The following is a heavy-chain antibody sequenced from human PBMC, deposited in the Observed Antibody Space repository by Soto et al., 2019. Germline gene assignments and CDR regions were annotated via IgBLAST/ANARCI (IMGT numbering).Heavy chain of an antibody. CDR3: ARGGGYCSSTSCYRGWFDP. J-gene: IGHJ5*02. CDR2: MNPNSGNT. Sequence: ASVEVSCKASGYTFTSYYINWVLQATGQGLEWMGWMNPNSGNTGYAQKFQGRVTMTRNTSISTAYMELSSLRSEDTAVYYCARGGGYCSSTSCYRGWFDPWGQGTLVTVSS. CDR1: GYTFTSYY. D-gene: IGHD2-2*02. V-gene: IGHV1-8*01.